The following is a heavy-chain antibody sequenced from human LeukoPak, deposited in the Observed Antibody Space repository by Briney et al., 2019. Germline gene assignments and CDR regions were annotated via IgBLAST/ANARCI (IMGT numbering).Heavy chain of an antibody. CDR2: INPNSGGT. D-gene: IGHD6-19*01. J-gene: IGHJ5*02. CDR1: GYTFTGYY. CDR3: ARGPPSIAVANWFDP. Sequence: ASVKVSCKASGYTFTGYYMHWLRQAPGQGLEWMGWINPNSGGTNYAQKFQGRVTMTRDTSISTAYMELSRLRSDDTAVYYCARGPPSIAVANWFDPWGQGTLVTVSS. V-gene: IGHV1-2*02.